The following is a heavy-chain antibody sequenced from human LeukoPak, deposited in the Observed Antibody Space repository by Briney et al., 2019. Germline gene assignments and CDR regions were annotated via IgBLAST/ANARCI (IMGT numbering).Heavy chain of an antibody. J-gene: IGHJ3*02. CDR2: IYYSGST. CDR3: ARPSTDYVWGSYRTGAFDI. CDR1: GGSISSSSYY. V-gene: IGHV4-39*01. D-gene: IGHD3-16*02. Sequence: KPSETLSLTCTVSGGSISSSSYYWGRIRQPPGKGLEWIGGIYYSGSTYYNPSLKSRVTISVDTSKNQFSLKLSSVTAADTAVYYCARPSTDYVWGSYRTGAFDIWGQGTMVTVSS.